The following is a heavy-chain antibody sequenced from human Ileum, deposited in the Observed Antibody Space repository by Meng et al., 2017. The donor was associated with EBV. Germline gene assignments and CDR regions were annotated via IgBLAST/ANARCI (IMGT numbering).Heavy chain of an antibody. CDR3: GRDQGRELINH. J-gene: IGHJ4*02. D-gene: IGHD1-7*01. CDR2: VYHRGDT. Sequence: GQLQGSGPGLVKPSGTLSLTCTVSGDAISSDIWWSWVRQPPGKGLEWIGEVYHRGDTNYNPSRKSRVDISVDKSKNQFYLSLFSVTAADTAVYYCGRDQGRELINHWGQGTLVTVSS. CDR1: GDAISSDIW. V-gene: IGHV4-4*02.